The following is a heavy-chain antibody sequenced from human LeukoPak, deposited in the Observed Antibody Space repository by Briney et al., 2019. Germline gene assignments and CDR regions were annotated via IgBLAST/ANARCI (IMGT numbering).Heavy chain of an antibody. Sequence: GGSLRLSCAASGFTVSSNYMSWVRQAPGQGLEWVSVIYSGGSTYYADSVKGRFTISRDNSKNTLSLQMNSLRAEDTAVYYCAKAVAGIFDPWGQGTLVTVSS. CDR1: GFTVSSNY. D-gene: IGHD6-19*01. J-gene: IGHJ5*02. V-gene: IGHV3-66*01. CDR2: IYSGGST. CDR3: AKAVAGIFDP.